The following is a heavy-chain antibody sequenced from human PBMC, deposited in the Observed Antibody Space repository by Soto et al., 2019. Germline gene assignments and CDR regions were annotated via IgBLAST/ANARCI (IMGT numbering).Heavy chain of an antibody. V-gene: IGHV3-30*18. Sequence: GGSLRLSCASYGFTFISYGMHWVRTTPGKGLEWVAVISYDGSNKYYADSVKGRFTISRDNSKNTLYLQMNSLRAEDTAVYYCVKDWRDWLQLWSLHYFDYCGQGNLVTVS. J-gene: IGHJ4*02. CDR3: VKDWRDWLQLWSLHYFDY. D-gene: IGHD5-18*01. CDR1: GFTFISYG. CDR2: ISYDGSNK.